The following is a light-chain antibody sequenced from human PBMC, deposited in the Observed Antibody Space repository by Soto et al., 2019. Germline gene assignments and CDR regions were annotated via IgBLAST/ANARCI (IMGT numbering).Light chain of an antibody. J-gene: IGKJ4*01. CDR3: QQYNSYPLT. V-gene: IGKV1-5*03. Sequence: DIQMTQSPSTLSASVGDRVTITCRASQSISSWLAWYQQKPGKAPNLLIYKASSLESGVPSRFSCSGSGTEFTLTISILQPDDFATYYCQQYNSYPLTFGGGTKVEIK. CDR2: KAS. CDR1: QSISSW.